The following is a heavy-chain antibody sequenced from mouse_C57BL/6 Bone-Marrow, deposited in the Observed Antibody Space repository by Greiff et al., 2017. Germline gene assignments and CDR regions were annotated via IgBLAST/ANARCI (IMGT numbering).Heavy chain of an antibody. V-gene: IGHV1-82*01. Sequence: SGPELVKPGASVKISCKASGYAFSSSWMNWVKQRPGTGLEWIGRIYPGDGAANYNGKFKGKATLSADRSSSTAYMQLSSLTSEDSAVYFCARKRVYYSNPRAVYYATDYWGQGPSVIVS. J-gene: IGHJ4*01. CDR1: GYAFSSSW. CDR3: ARKRVYYSNPRAVYYATDY. D-gene: IGHD2-5*01. CDR2: IYPGDGAA.